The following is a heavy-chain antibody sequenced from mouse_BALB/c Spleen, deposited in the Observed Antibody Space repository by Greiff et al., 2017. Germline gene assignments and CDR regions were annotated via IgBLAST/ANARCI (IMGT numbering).Heavy chain of an antibody. V-gene: IGHV3-6*02. Sequence: EVQLQESGPGLVKPSQSLSLTCSVTGYSITSGYYWNWIRQFPGNKLEWMGYLSYDGSNNYNPTLKNRISITRDTSKNQFFLKLNSMTTEDTATYDCASDYYGMSLWYFDVWGAGTTVTVSA. CDR3: ASDYYGMSLWYFDV. J-gene: IGHJ1*01. CDR1: GYSITSGYY. D-gene: IGHD1-1*01. CDR2: LSYDGSN.